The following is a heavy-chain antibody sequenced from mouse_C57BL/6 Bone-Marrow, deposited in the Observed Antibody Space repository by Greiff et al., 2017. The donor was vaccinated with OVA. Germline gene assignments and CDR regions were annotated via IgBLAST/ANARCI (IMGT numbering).Heavy chain of an antibody. CDR2: IDPSDSYT. Sequence: QVQLKQSGAELVMPGASVKLSCKASGYTFTSYWMHWVKQRPGQGLEWIGEIDPSDSYTNYNQKFKGKSTLTVDKSSSTAYMQLSSLTSEDSAVYYCARSPYYYGSSYTSWFAYWGQGTLVTVSA. CDR1: GYTFTSYW. J-gene: IGHJ3*01. CDR3: ARSPYYYGSSYTSWFAY. V-gene: IGHV1-69*01. D-gene: IGHD1-1*01.